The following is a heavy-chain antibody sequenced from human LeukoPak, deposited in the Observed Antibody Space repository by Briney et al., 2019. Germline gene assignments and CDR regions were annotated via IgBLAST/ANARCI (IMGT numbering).Heavy chain of an antibody. CDR1: GFTFSSYA. J-gene: IGHJ4*02. CDR3: VRDNRSYNFDY. CDR2: ISGSGSST. D-gene: IGHD1-26*01. Sequence: GGSLRLSCAASGFTFSSYAMSCVRQAPGKGLEGGSAISGSGSSTYYADSVKGRFTISRYNSKNTLYLKMNSLRAEDTAVYYCVRDNRSYNFDYWGQGTLVTVSS. V-gene: IGHV3-23*01.